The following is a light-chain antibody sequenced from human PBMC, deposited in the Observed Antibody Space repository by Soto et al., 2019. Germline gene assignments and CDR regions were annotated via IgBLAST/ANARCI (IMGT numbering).Light chain of an antibody. J-gene: IGKJ4*01. CDR1: QSVSSN. CDR3: QQYNSWPT. V-gene: IGKV3-15*01. CDR2: GAF. Sequence: EKVMTQSPATLSVSLGERATLSCRASQSVSSNVAWFQQKPGQAPRLLMYGAFIRATGIPARFSGSGSGTEFTLTSGSLQSEDFAVYYCQQYNSWPTFGGGTKVEIK.